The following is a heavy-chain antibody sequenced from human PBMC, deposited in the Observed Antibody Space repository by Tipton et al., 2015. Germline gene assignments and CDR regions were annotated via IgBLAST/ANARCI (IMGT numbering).Heavy chain of an antibody. CDR1: GVTFSTSA. V-gene: IGHV1-69*01. Sequence: QVQLVQSGPEVKKPGSSMKVSCKASGVTFSTSAINWVRQAPGLGLEWMGGIIAVFNTTNYTQKFQGRVTFTADDSTRTAYMELSSLSSEDTAIYYCATVAGWLPRSAFFPYWGQGTLVTVSS. J-gene: IGHJ4*02. D-gene: IGHD5-24*01. CDR3: ATVAGWLPRSAFFPY. CDR2: IIAVFNTT.